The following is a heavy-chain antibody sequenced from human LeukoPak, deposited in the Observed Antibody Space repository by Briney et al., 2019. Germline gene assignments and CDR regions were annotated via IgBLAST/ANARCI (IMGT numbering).Heavy chain of an antibody. V-gene: IGHV1-46*02. D-gene: IGHD5-18*01. Sequence: ASVKVSCKASGYPFNSLYIHWVRQAPGQGLEWMGVMKPTGGSPTYAQRFQGRVSMSRDTSTSTVYMELSSLRSEDTAVFYCARQYSYGSLLFDYWGQGTLVTVSS. J-gene: IGHJ4*02. CDR2: MKPTGGSP. CDR1: GYPFNSLY. CDR3: ARQYSYGSLLFDY.